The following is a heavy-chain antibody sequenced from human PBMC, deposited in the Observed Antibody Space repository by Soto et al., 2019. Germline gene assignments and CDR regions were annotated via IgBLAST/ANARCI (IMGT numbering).Heavy chain of an antibody. CDR2: IFYSGSTTY. D-gene: IGHD6-19*01. CDR3: VRVGSSGWSPDY. Sequence: QVQLQESGPGLVKPSDTLSLTCTVSGGSISGHYWIWIRQPPGEGMEWIGYIFYSGSTTYNNNPSLKCRVSISVDTSKNQFYLRLISVTAADTAVYYCVRVGSSGWSPDYWGQGTLVTVSS. CDR1: GGSISGHY. J-gene: IGHJ4*02. V-gene: IGHV4-59*11.